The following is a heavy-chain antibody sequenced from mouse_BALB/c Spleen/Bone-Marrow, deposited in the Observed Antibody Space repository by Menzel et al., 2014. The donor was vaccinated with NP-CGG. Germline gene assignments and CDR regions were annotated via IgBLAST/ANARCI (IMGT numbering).Heavy chain of an antibody. J-gene: IGHJ2*01. CDR1: GFTFSDYY. CDR2: IRNKANGYTT. D-gene: IGHD1-1*01. Sequence: EVNVVESGGGLVQPGGSLRLSCATSGFTFSDYYMSWVRQPPGKALEWLGFIRNKANGYTTEYSASVKGRFTISRDNSQSILYFQMNTLRAEDSATYYCARDMGLLRFDYWGQGTTLTVSS. V-gene: IGHV7-3*02. CDR3: ARDMGLLRFDY.